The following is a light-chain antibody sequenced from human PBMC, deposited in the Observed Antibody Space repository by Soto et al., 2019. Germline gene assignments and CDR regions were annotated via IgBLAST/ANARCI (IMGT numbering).Light chain of an antibody. V-gene: IGKV3-11*01. CDR3: QQRYNWPPLT. CDR1: QSVLCY. CDR2: DTS. J-gene: IGKJ5*01. Sequence: EVVLTQSPATLSLSPGDRATLSCRVSQSVLCYLAWYQQKPGQAPRLLIYDTSNRATDTPDRFSGSGSGTDFTLTISSLEPEDFAVYYCQQRYNWPPLTFGQGTRLEIK.